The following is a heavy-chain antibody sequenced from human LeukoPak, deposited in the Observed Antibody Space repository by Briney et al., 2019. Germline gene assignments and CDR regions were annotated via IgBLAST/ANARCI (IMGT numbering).Heavy chain of an antibody. D-gene: IGHD6-6*01. CDR2: IIVYNGNT. J-gene: IGHJ4*02. V-gene: IGHV1-18*04. CDR3: AICGCSSYVCYFHD. CDR1: GYTFTSYD. Sequence: ASVKVSCKASGYTFTSYDISWVRQAPGQGLEWMGWIIVYNGNTNYAKQLQRRVTMTTANSTNTTYKVQRSILSSATAAYYCAICGCSSYVCYFHDWGQGTLVTASA.